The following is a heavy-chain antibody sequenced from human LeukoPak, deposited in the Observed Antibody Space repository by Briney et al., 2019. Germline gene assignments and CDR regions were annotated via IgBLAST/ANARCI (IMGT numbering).Heavy chain of an antibody. J-gene: IGHJ4*02. Sequence: GRSLRLSCAASGSTFSTFAMTWVRQDPGKGLEWLSLISGSGGIIYYADSVNGRFTISRDNSKNTLYLQMHSLRAEDTAVYYCAARPGEVAVPFDYWGQGTLVTVSS. CDR2: ISGSGGII. V-gene: IGHV3-23*01. CDR3: AARPGEVAVPFDY. CDR1: GSTFSTFA. D-gene: IGHD2-15*01.